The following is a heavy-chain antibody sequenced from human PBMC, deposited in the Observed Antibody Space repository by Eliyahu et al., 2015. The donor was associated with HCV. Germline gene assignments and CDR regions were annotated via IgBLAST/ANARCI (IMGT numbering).Heavy chain of an antibody. CDR1: GGSFSGYY. J-gene: IGHJ6*03. Sequence: QVQLQQWGAGLLKPSETLSLTCAVYGGSFSGYYWSWIRQPPGKGLEWIGEINHSGSTNYNPSLKSRVTISVDTSKNQFSLKLSSVTAADTAVYYCARGRFYDFWSGYWKTWEYYYMDVWGKGTTVTVSS. CDR3: ARGRFYDFWSGYWKTWEYYYMDV. CDR2: INHSGST. V-gene: IGHV4-34*01. D-gene: IGHD3-3*01.